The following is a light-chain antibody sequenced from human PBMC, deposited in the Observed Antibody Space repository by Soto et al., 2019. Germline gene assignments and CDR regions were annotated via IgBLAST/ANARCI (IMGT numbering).Light chain of an antibody. V-gene: IGKV3-15*01. J-gene: IGKJ1*01. Sequence: DIVMTQSPSTLSASPGERATISCRASQSVSSNLAWYQQKPGQAPSLLIYGASTRATGIPSRFSGSGSGTDFTLTISSLQPEDFAVYYCQQYNNRPRTFGQGTKVEIK. CDR2: GAS. CDR1: QSVSSN. CDR3: QQYNNRPRT.